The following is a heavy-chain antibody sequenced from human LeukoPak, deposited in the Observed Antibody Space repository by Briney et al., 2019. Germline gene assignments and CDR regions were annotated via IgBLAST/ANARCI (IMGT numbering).Heavy chain of an antibody. CDR2: IYYSGST. Sequence: SETLSLTCTVSGGSISSSSYYWGWIRQPPGKGLEWIGSIYYSGSTYYNPSLKSRVTISVDTSKSQFSLKLSSVTAADTAVYYCARLPQTGEEAHYLDYWGQGTLVTVSS. V-gene: IGHV4-39*01. CDR1: GGSISSSSYY. D-gene: IGHD7-27*01. J-gene: IGHJ4*02. CDR3: ARLPQTGEEAHYLDY.